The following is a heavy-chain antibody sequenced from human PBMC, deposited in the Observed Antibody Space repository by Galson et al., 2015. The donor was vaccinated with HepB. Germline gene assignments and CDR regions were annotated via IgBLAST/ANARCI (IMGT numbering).Heavy chain of an antibody. CDR1: GFTFSSYS. V-gene: IGHV3-21*01. Sequence: SLRLSCAASGFTFSSYSLNWVRQAPGKGLEWVSSISSSSSYIYYADSVKGRFTISRDNAKNSLYLQMNSLRAEDTAVYYCARERDDSSGYYYVGLGHLDYWGQGTLVTVSS. CDR3: ARERDDSSGYYYVGLGHLDY. J-gene: IGHJ4*02. D-gene: IGHD3-22*01. CDR2: ISSSSSYI.